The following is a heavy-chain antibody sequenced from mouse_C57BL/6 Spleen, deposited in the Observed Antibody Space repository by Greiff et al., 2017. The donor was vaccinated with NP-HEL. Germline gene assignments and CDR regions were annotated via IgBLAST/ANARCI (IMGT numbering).Heavy chain of an antibody. CDR2: INPSNGGT. V-gene: IGHV1-53*01. J-gene: IGHJ3*01. CDR1: GYTFTSYW. Sequence: VQLQQSGTELVKPGASVKLSCKASGYTFTSYWMHWVKQRPGQGLEWIGNINPSNGGTNYNEKFKSKATLTVDKSSSTAYMQLSSLTSEDSAVYYGAGYYYGQTVAWFAYWGQGTLVTGSA. D-gene: IGHD1-1*01. CDR3: AGYYYGQTVAWFAY.